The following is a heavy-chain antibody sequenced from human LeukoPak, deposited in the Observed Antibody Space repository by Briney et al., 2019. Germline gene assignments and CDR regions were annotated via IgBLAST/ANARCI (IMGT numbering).Heavy chain of an antibody. CDR2: ISSSSRYI. Sequence: GGSLRLSCAASGFTVSSNYMSWVRQAPGKGLEWVSSISSSSRYIYYTDSMKGRFTISRDNAKNALYLQMNSLRAEDTAVYYCAKDLHYGSADYWGQGTLVTVSS. J-gene: IGHJ4*02. V-gene: IGHV3-21*01. CDR3: AKDLHYGSADY. CDR1: GFTVSSNY. D-gene: IGHD3-10*01.